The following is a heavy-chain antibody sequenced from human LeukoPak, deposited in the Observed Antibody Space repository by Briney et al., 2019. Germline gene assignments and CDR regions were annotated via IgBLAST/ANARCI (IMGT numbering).Heavy chain of an antibody. V-gene: IGHV1-8*01. CDR3: ARAGLRGDTWWLANYYYYYYMDV. CDR1: GYTFTSYD. D-gene: IGHD2-8*02. Sequence: ASVKVSCKASGYTFTSYDINWVRQATGQGLEWMGWMNPNSGNTGYAQKFQGRVTMTRNTSISTAYMELSSLRSEDTAVYYCARAGLRGDTWWLANYYYYYYMDVWGKGTTVTVSS. CDR2: MNPNSGNT. J-gene: IGHJ6*03.